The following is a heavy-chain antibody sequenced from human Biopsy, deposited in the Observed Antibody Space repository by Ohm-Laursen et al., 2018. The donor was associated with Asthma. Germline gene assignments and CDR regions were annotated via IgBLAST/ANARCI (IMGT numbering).Heavy chain of an antibody. CDR2: ISFDGSNE. CDR1: GFSFSNFG. J-gene: IGHJ4*02. D-gene: IGHD1-26*01. CDR3: AKELFPGWELRRGPDS. V-gene: IGHV3-30*18. Sequence: SLRLSCATSGFSFSNFGMHWVRQAPGKGLEWVAVISFDGSNEDYADSVKGRFTISRDNSKNTLFLEMNSLRPEDTAVYYCAKELFPGWELRRGPDSWGQGTLVTVSS.